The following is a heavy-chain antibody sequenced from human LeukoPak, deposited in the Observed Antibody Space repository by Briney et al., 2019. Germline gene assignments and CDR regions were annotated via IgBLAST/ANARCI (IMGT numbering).Heavy chain of an antibody. CDR3: AREPICXGGSSASPCYYYYYXGMDV. V-gene: IGHV3-48*01. J-gene: IGHJ6*02. CDR2: ISSSSSTI. Sequence: GGSLRLSCAASGFAFSSYSMNWVRQAPGKGLEWVSYISSSSSTIYYADSVKGRFTISRDNAKNSLYLQMNSLRAEDTAVYYCAREPICXGGSSASPCYYYYYXGMDVXXXXTXXXXSS. D-gene: IGHD2-15*01. CDR1: GFAFSSYS.